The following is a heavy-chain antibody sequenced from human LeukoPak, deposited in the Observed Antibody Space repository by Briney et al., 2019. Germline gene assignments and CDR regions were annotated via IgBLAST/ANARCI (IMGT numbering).Heavy chain of an antibody. CDR2: INPSGDIT. V-gene: IGHV1-46*01. D-gene: IGHD5-24*01. J-gene: IGHJ5*02. Sequence: ASVKVSCKASGYTFSTHYMHWVRQAPGQGLEWMGIINPSGDITTSAQKFQGRVTMTRDMSTSTFYMELSSLRSEDTAVYYCARGRDGNIWNWFDPWGQGTLVTVSS. CDR3: ARGRDGNIWNWFDP. CDR1: GYTFSTHY.